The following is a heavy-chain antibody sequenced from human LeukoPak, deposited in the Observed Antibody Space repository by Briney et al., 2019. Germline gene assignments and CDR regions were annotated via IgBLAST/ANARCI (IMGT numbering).Heavy chain of an antibody. J-gene: IGHJ4*02. CDR1: GGSISSSSYY. D-gene: IGHD1-26*01. CDR3: ARPGNSGTYDY. CDR2: VYYSGSS. V-gene: IGHV4-39*01. Sequence: PSETLPLTCTVSGGSISSSSYYWGWIRQPPGKGLEWIGSVYYSGSSYYNPSLKSRVTISADTSKNQFSLKLNSVTAADTAVYFCARPGNSGTYDYWGQGTLVTVSS.